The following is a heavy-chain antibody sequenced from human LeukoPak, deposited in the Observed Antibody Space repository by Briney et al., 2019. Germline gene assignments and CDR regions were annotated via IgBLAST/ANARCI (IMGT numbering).Heavy chain of an antibody. CDR1: GYTFTSNA. Sequence: GASVKVSCKASGYTFTSNAIYWVRQAPGQRLEWLGWINPGNGNTRYSQNFQDRVTITRDTSASTAYMELSSLRSEDTAVYYCARSQGFTSGIDCWGQGTLVTVSS. V-gene: IGHV1-3*01. CDR3: ARSQGFTSGIDC. J-gene: IGHJ4*02. D-gene: IGHD1-1*01. CDR2: INPGNGNT.